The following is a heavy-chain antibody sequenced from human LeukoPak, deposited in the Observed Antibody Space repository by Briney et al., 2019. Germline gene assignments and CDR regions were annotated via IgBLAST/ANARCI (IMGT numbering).Heavy chain of an antibody. CDR3: ASYDYSNFTSFDY. J-gene: IGHJ4*02. V-gene: IGHV4-30-4*08. D-gene: IGHD4-11*01. CDR2: IYYSGST. Sequence: SQTLSLTCTVSGGSISSGDYYWSWIRQPPGKGLEWIGYIYYSGSTYYNPSLKSRVTISVDTSKNQFSLKLSSVTAADTAVYYCASYDYSNFTSFDYWGQGTLVNVSS. CDR1: GGSISSGDYY.